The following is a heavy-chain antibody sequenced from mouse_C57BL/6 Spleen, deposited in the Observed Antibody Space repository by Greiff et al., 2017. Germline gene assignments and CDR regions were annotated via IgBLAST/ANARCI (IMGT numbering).Heavy chain of an antibody. V-gene: IGHV1-15*01. D-gene: IGHD1-1*01. J-gene: IGHJ1*03. CDR3: TKEGTVVAPSGYFDV. Sequence: QVQLQQSGAELVRPGASVTLSCKASGYTFTDYEMHWVKQTPVHGLEWIGAIDPETGGTAYNQKFKGKAILTADKSSSTAYMERRSLTSEDSAVYYCTKEGTVVAPSGYFDVWGTGTTVTVSS. CDR2: IDPETGGT. CDR1: GYTFTDYE.